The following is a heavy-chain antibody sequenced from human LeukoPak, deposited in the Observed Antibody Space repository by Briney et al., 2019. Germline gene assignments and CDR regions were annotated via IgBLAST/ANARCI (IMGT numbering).Heavy chain of an antibody. D-gene: IGHD3-16*01. J-gene: IGHJ3*02. V-gene: IGHV4-39*01. CDR3: AIHTFGGVLNI. Sequence: SETLSLTCTVSGGSFSSNNYFWGWIRQPPGQGLEWIVTIYYSGRTYYSPSLKSRVTISVDTSNNQFSLELSSVTAADTAVYYCAIHTFGGVLNIWGQGTVVIVSS. CDR1: GGSFSSNNYF. CDR2: IYYSGRT.